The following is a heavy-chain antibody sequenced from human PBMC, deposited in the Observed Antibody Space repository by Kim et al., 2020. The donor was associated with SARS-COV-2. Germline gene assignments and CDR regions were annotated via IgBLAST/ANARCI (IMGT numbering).Heavy chain of an antibody. V-gene: IGHV3-23*01. J-gene: IGHJ5*02. Sequence: GGSLRLSCAASGFTFNIQGMNWVRQAPAMGLQWVSGISSSGSYTYYADSVKGRFTVSRDNSDNTMYLEMNSLRVEDTAVYYCLPGAGTSNWFGPWGQGTLVTVSS. CDR3: LPGAGTSNWFGP. CDR2: ISSSGSYT. CDR1: GFTFNIQG. D-gene: IGHD6-13*01.